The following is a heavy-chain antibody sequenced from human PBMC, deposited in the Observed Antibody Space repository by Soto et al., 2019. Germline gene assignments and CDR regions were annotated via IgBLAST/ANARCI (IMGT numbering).Heavy chain of an antibody. CDR2: INSDGTGT. CDR3: AGDSSGYSYDAFDI. V-gene: IGHV3-74*01. J-gene: IGHJ3*02. Sequence: EVQLVESGGGLVQPGGSLRLSCAASRFTFSTYWMHWVRQAPGKGLVWVSRINSDGTGTSYADSVKGRITISRDNAKNPMDLEMNSLGSEDTAVYYCAGDSSGYSYDAFDIWGQGTMVTVSS. CDR1: RFTFSTYW. D-gene: IGHD3-22*01.